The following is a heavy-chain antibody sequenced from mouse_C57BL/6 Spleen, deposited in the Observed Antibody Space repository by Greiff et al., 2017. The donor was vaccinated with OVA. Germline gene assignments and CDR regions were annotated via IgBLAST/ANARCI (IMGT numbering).Heavy chain of an antibody. CDR3: ARWHSNYGFDY. CDR2: IYPGDGDT. V-gene: IGHV1-82*01. J-gene: IGHJ2*01. Sequence: QVQLKESGPELVKPGASVKISCKASGYAFSSSWMNWVKQRPGKGLEWIGRIYPGDGDTNYNGKFKGKATLTADKSSSTAYMQLSSLTSEDSAVYFCARWHSNYGFDYWGQGTTLTVSS. CDR1: GYAFSSSW. D-gene: IGHD2-5*01.